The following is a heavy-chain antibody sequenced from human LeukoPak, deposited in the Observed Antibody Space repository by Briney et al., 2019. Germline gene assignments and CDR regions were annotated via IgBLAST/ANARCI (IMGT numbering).Heavy chain of an antibody. J-gene: IGHJ4*02. D-gene: IGHD3/OR15-3a*01. CDR3: ARQQGLVRGNFDY. CDR2: ISYSGST. CDR1: GGSISSSSYY. V-gene: IGHV4-61*05. Sequence: SETLSLTCTVSGGSISSSSYYWSWIRQPPGKRLEWIGYISYSGSTDYNPSLKSRVTISLDTSKNQFSLKLSSVTAADTAMYFCARQQGLVRGNFDYWGQGALVTVSS.